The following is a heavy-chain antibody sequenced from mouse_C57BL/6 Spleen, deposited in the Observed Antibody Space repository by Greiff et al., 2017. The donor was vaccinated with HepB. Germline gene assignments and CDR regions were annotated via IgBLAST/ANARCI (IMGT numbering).Heavy chain of an antibody. V-gene: IGHV1-53*01. D-gene: IGHD1-1*01. CDR1: GYTFTSYW. Sequence: QVQLQQPGTELVKPGASVKLSCKASGYTFTSYWMHWVKQRPGQGLEWIGNINPSNGGTNYNEKFKSKATLTVDKSSSTAYMQLSSLTSEDSAVYYCASSSITAVVATDFDHWGQGTTLTVSS. CDR2: INPSNGGT. CDR3: ASSSITAVVATDFDH. J-gene: IGHJ2*01.